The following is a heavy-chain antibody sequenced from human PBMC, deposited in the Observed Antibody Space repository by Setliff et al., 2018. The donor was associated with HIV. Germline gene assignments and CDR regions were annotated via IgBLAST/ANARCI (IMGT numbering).Heavy chain of an antibody. V-gene: IGHV1-69*10. CDR1: GGTFNSYT. J-gene: IGHJ1*01. Sequence: RASVKVSCKASGGTFNSYTVSWVRQAPGQGLEWMGGIIPMFNIANYAQKFQGRATITADISTTTASMELRSLRSEDTAVYYCAGGWSENTVMVQVEYFRHWGQGTLVTVSS. CDR3: AGGWSENTVMVQVEYFRH. D-gene: IGHD5-18*01. CDR2: IIPMFNIA.